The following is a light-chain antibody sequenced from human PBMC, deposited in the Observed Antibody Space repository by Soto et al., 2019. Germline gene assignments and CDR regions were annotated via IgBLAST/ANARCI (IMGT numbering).Light chain of an antibody. V-gene: IGLV1-44*01. CDR1: RSNIGGNT. CDR2: TNN. CDR3: AAWDDSLNGPR. Sequence: QSVLTQPPSASGTPGQRVTISCSGSRSNIGGNTVNWYQQLPGTAPKLLIYTNNQRPSGVPDRFSGSKSGTSASLAISGLQSEDEADYYCAAWDDSLNGPRFGGGTKLTVL. J-gene: IGLJ3*02.